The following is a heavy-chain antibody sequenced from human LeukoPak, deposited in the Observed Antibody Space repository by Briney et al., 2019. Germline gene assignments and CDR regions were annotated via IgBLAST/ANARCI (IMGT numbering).Heavy chain of an antibody. J-gene: IGHJ4*02. D-gene: IGHD3-22*01. CDR2: ISSSGSTI. CDR3: ARDRDYYDSSGLGDY. V-gene: IGHV3-48*03. CDR1: GFTFSSYE. Sequence: GGSLRLSCAASGFTFSSYEMNWVRQAPGKGLEWVSYISSSGSTIYYADSVKGRFTISRDNAKNSLYLQMNSLRAEDTAVYYCARDRDYYDSSGLGDYWGQGTLVTVSS.